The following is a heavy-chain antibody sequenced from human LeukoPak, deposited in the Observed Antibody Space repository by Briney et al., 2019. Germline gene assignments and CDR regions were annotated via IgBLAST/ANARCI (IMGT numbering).Heavy chain of an antibody. CDR3: ARGFDIVVVPADNWAFDY. CDR1: GGTFSSYA. J-gene: IGHJ4*02. Sequence: ASVKVSCKASGGTFSSYAISWVRQAPGQGLEWMGGIIPIFGTANYAQKFQGRVTITADESTSTAYMELSSLRSEDTAVYYCARGFDIVVVPADNWAFDYWGQGTLVTVSS. V-gene: IGHV1-69*13. D-gene: IGHD2-2*01. CDR2: IIPIFGTA.